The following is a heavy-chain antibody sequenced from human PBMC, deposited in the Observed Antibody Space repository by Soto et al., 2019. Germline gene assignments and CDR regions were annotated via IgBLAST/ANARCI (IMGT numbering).Heavy chain of an antibody. D-gene: IGHD3-3*01. J-gene: IGHJ3*02. Sequence: SVKVSCKDWGGTFSSYAISWVRQAPGQGLEWMGGIIPIFGTANYAQKSHGSVTITADKSTSTAYMELSSLRSEDTAVYYCAGINPADFGLNCPADAFDIWGQGTMVTVSS. CDR3: AGINPADFGLNCPADAFDI. CDR2: IIPIFGTA. V-gene: IGHV1-69*06. CDR1: GGTFSSYA.